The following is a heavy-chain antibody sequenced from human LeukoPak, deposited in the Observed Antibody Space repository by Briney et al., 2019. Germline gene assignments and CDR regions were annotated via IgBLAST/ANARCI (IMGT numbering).Heavy chain of an antibody. J-gene: IGHJ4*02. V-gene: IGHV3-30*02. D-gene: IGHD3-3*01. CDR3: AKSVTIFGVVTTIDFDY. CDR1: GFTFSSYG. Sequence: GGSLRLSCAASGFTFSSYGMHWVRQAPGKGLEWVAFIRYDGSNKYCADSVKGRFTISRDNSKNTLYLRMNSLRAEDTAVYYCAKSVTIFGVVTTIDFDYWGQGTLVTVSS. CDR2: IRYDGSNK.